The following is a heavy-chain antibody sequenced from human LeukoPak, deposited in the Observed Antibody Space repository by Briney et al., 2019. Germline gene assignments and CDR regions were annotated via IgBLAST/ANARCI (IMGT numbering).Heavy chain of an antibody. Sequence: SETLSLTCAVYGGSFSGYYWSWIRQPPGKGLEWIGEINHSGSTNYNPSLKSRVTISVDTSKNQFSLKLSSVTAADPAVYYCARGYGIAAAGYRHWGQGTLVTVSS. CDR3: ARGYGIAAAGYRH. J-gene: IGHJ1*01. V-gene: IGHV4-34*01. D-gene: IGHD6-13*01. CDR1: GGSFSGYY. CDR2: INHSGST.